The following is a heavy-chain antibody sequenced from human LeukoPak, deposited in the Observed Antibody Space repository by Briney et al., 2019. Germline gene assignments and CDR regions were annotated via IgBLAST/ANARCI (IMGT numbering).Heavy chain of an antibody. D-gene: IGHD5-18*01. V-gene: IGHV4-59*01. J-gene: IGHJ4*02. Sequence: PSETLSLTCTVSGGSISSYYWSWIRQPPGKGLEWIGYIYYSGSTNYNPSLKSRVTISVDTSKNQFSLKLSSVTAADTAVYYCARVDTAISFDYWGQGTLVTVSS. CDR3: ARVDTAISFDY. CDR2: IYYSGST. CDR1: GGSISSYY.